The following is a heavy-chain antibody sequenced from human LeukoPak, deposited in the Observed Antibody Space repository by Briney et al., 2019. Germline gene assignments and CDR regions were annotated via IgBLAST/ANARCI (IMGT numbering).Heavy chain of an antibody. Sequence: GGSLRLSCAASGFTFSSYSMNWVRQAPGKGLEGVSSITSSSSYIYYADSVKGRFTISRDNAKNSLYLQMNSLRAEDTAVYYCARAFNYDWWYFDYWGQGTLVTVSS. J-gene: IGHJ4*02. CDR2: ITSSSSYI. V-gene: IGHV3-21*01. CDR3: ARAFNYDWWYFDY. D-gene: IGHD3-22*01. CDR1: GFTFSSYS.